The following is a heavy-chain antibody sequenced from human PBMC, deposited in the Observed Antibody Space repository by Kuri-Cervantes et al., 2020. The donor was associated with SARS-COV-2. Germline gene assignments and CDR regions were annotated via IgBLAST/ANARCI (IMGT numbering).Heavy chain of an antibody. CDR1: GFTFSSYS. CDR3: ARDQASSWYVGLIHDY. J-gene: IGHJ4*02. V-gene: IGHV3-21*01. Sequence: LSLTCAASGFTFSSYSMNWVRQAPGKGLEWVSSISSSSSYIYYADSVKGRFTISRDNAKNSLYLQMNSLRAEDTAVYYCARDQASSWYVGLIHDYWGQGTLVTVSS. CDR2: ISSSSSYI. D-gene: IGHD6-13*01.